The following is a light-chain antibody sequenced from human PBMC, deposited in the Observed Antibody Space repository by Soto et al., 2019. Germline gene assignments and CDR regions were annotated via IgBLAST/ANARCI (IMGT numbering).Light chain of an antibody. J-gene: IGKJ4*01. CDR2: DGS. CDR1: QSVRSSY. Sequence: EIVLTQSPATLSLSPGDRATLSCGASQSVRSSYVAWYQQKAGLAPRLLIYDGSSRASGIPDRFSGSGSGTDFTLTIGRLEPEDFAVYYCQQYDNSAQLSFGGGTKVEMK. V-gene: IGKV3D-20*01. CDR3: QQYDNSAQLS.